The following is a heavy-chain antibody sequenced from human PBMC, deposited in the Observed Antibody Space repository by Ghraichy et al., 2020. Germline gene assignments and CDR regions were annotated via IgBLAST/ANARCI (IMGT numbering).Heavy chain of an antibody. Sequence: LSLTCAASGFTFSTYAMSWVRQAPGKGLEWVSAIGYIGDNISYRDSVRGRFTISRDNSKNTLSLQMNSLRSGDTAVYYCAKKLLGAHPFDSWGQGNLVTVSS. CDR2: IGYIGDNI. CDR1: GFTFSTYA. D-gene: IGHD2-21*01. J-gene: IGHJ4*02. V-gene: IGHV3-23*01. CDR3: AKKLLGAHPFDS.